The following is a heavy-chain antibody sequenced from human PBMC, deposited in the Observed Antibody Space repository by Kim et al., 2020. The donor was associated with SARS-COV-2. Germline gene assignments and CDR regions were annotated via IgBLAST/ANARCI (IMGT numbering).Heavy chain of an antibody. V-gene: IGHV6-1*01. CDR3: ARDRLDLGGWFHP. CDR1: GDSVSNKTVT. Sequence: SQTPSLTCAISGDSVSNKTVTWNWIRQSPSRGLEWLGRTYYRSKWYNDYAVSVKSRITINPDTPKNQFSLQLNSVTPEDTAVYYCARDRLDLGGWFHPWGQGILVTVSS. J-gene: IGHJ5*02. CDR2: TYYRSKWYN.